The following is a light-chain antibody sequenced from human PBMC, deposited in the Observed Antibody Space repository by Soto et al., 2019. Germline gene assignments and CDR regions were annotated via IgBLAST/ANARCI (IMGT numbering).Light chain of an antibody. V-gene: IGKV1-12*01. J-gene: IGKJ4*01. CDR1: RGLTSY. CDR3: QQANSLPLT. Sequence: DIQMTQSPSSVSASVGDRVTITCRASRGLTSYLAWYQQKPGKAPKLLIYAASSLQSGVPSRFSGSGSGTDFTLTISSLQPEDFATYYCQQANSLPLTFGGGTKVEI. CDR2: AAS.